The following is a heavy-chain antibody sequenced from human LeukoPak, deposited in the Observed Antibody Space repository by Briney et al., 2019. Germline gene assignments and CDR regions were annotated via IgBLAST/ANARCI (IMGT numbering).Heavy chain of an antibody. CDR3: AREGDY. CDR2: IYYSGST. Sequence: SETLSLTCTVSGGSISSYYWSGIRQPPGKGLEWIGYIYYSGSTNYNPSLKSRVTISVDTSKNQFSLKLSSVTAADTAVYYCAREGDYWGQGTLVTVSS. CDR1: GGSISSYY. V-gene: IGHV4-59*01. J-gene: IGHJ4*02.